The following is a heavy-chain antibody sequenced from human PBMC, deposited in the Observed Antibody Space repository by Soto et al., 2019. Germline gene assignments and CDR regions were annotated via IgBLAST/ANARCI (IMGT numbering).Heavy chain of an antibody. CDR3: AREEIDFWSGYPD. D-gene: IGHD3-3*01. CDR1: GGTFSSYT. Sequence: GASVKVSCKASGGTFSSYTISWVRQAPGQGLEWMGRIIPILGIANYAQKFQGRVTITADKSTSTAYMELSSLRSEDTAVYYCAREEIDFWSGYPDWGQGTLVTVSS. CDR2: IIPILGIA. J-gene: IGHJ4*02. V-gene: IGHV1-69*04.